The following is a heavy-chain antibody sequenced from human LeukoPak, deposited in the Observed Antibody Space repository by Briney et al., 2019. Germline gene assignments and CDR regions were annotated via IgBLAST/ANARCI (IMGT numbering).Heavy chain of an antibody. D-gene: IGHD4-17*01. CDR2: ISYDGSNK. Sequence: GGSLRLSCAASGFTFSSYAMHWVRQAPGKGPEWVAVISYDGSNKYCADSVKGRFTISRDNSKNTLYLQMNSLRAEDTAVYYCAREGDYDFGYWGQGTLVTVSS. CDR1: GFTFSSYA. V-gene: IGHV3-30-3*01. J-gene: IGHJ4*02. CDR3: AREGDYDFGY.